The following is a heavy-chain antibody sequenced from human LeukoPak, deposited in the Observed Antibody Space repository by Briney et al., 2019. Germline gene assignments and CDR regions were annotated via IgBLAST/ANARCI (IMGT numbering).Heavy chain of an antibody. D-gene: IGHD2-21*02. CDR1: EFTFSSYW. CDR2: IHGDGRTT. V-gene: IGHV3-74*01. CDR3: AKDFEGFCGGDCYSMDF. Sequence: QPGGSLRLSCAASEFTFSSYWIHWVRQVPGKGLVWVSRIHGDGRTTTYADSVRGRFTISRDNSKNTLYLQMNSLRPEDTAVYYCAKDFEGFCGGDCYSMDFWGQGTLATVSS. J-gene: IGHJ4*02.